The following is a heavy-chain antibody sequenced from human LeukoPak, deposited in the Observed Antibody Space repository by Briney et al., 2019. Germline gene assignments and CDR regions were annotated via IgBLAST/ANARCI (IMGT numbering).Heavy chain of an antibody. Sequence: KESGPTLVKPTQTLTLTCTFSGFSLSASGVGVGWIRQPPGKALEWLALIYWDDDQRYSPSLKSRLTITKDTSKNQVVLTMTYMDPVDTATYYCAHTPAAASGNSFQHWARAPWSPSPQ. CDR2: IYWDDDQ. D-gene: IGHD6-13*01. V-gene: IGHV2-5*02. CDR1: GFSLSASGVG. CDR3: AHTPAAASGNSFQH. J-gene: IGHJ1*01.